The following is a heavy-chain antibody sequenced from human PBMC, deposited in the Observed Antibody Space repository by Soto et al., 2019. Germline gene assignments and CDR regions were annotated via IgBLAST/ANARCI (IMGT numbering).Heavy chain of an antibody. CDR2: ISYDGSNK. V-gene: IGHV3-30-3*01. J-gene: IGHJ6*02. Sequence: GGSLRLSCAASGFTFSSYAMHWVRQAPGKGLEWVAVISYDGSNKYHGDSVKGRFTISRDNARNSVYLQMNSLRDEDTAVYYCARIKLVDFFFINVDVYDMDVWGQGTPVTVSS. CDR3: ARIKLVDFFFINVDVYDMDV. CDR1: GFTFSSYA. D-gene: IGHD2-15*01.